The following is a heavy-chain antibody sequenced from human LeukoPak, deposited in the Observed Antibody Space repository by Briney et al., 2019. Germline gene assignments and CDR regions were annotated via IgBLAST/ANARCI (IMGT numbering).Heavy chain of an antibody. J-gene: IGHJ6*02. V-gene: IGHV4-59*01. Sequence: SETLSLTCTVSGGSISSYYWSWIRQPPGKGLEWIGYIYYSGSTNYNPSLKSRVTISVDTSKNQFSLKLGSVTAADTAVYYCARDRSGSYYERYYYGMDVWGQGTTVTVSS. D-gene: IGHD1-26*01. CDR1: GGSISSYY. CDR3: ARDRSGSYYERYYYGMDV. CDR2: IYYSGST.